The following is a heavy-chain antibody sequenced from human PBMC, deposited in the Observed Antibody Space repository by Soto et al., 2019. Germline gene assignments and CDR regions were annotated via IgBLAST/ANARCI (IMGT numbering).Heavy chain of an antibody. CDR1: GGSVSSGNYY. Sequence: PSETLSLTCTVSGGSVSSGNYYWSWIRQPPGKGLEWIGYFYYTGSTNYNPSLKSRVTISVDASKNQFSLRLSSLTAADTAVYYCARHVRYLNYFDYWGQGTLVTVSS. J-gene: IGHJ4*02. D-gene: IGHD1-20*01. CDR2: FYYTGST. CDR3: ARHVRYLNYFDY. V-gene: IGHV4-61*01.